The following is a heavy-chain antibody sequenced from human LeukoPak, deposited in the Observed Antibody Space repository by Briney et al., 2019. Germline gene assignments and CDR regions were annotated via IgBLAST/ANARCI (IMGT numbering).Heavy chain of an antibody. CDR2: IYYSGST. V-gene: IGHV4-39*01. CDR1: GGSISSGGYY. J-gene: IGHJ4*02. CDR3: ARRAFCSGGSCPDY. Sequence: PSETLSLTCTVSGGSISSGGYYWSWIRQHPGKGLEWIGSIYYSGSTYYNPSLKSRVTISVDTSKNQFSLKLSSVTAADTAVYYCARRAFCSGGSCPDYWGQGTLVTVSS. D-gene: IGHD2-15*01.